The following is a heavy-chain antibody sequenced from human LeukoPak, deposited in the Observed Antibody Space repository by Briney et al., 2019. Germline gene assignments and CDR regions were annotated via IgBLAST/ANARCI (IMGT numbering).Heavy chain of an antibody. CDR2: ISYDGSNK. CDR1: GFTFSSYA. Sequence: PGGSLRLSCAASGFTFSSYAMHWVRQAPGKGLEWVAVISYDGSNKYYADSVKGRFTISRDNSKNTLYLQMNGLRADDTAVYYCARQGGYYGSGEFKNWGQGTLVTVSS. V-gene: IGHV3-30*14. D-gene: IGHD3-10*01. J-gene: IGHJ4*02. CDR3: ARQGGYYGSGEFKN.